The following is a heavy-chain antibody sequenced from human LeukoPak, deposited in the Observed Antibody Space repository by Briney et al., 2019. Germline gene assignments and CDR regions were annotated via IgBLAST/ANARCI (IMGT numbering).Heavy chain of an antibody. CDR1: GFTFDDYM. D-gene: IGHD4-23*01. J-gene: IGHJ4*02. CDR3: AKGGYGGALDY. V-gene: IGHV3-43*01. CDR2: ISWDGGTT. Sequence: GGSVRLSCAASGFTSGFTFDDYMMHWVRQAPGKGLEWVALISWDGGTTDYADSVKGRFTISRDNSKNSLYLQMNSLRTEDIAIYYCAKGGYGGALDYWGQGTLVAVSS.